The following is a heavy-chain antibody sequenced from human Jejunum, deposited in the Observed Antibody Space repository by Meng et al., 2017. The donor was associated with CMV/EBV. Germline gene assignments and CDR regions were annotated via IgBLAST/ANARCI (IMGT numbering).Heavy chain of an antibody. Sequence: QVHRQQLGAGLLKPSETLSLTCGVYGAPFSGYWSWVRQPPGKGLEWIGEITHSGSTNYNVSLKSRVTISIDTSKNQFSLKLSSVTATDTAVYYCAPGFRSWSGSYSSWGQGTLVTVSS. CDR2: ITHSGST. D-gene: IGHD1-26*01. CDR3: APGFRSWSGSYSS. CDR1: GAPFSGY. J-gene: IGHJ4*02. V-gene: IGHV4-34*01.